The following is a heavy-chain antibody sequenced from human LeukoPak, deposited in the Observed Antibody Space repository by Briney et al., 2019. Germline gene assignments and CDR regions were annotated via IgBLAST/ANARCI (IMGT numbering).Heavy chain of an antibody. V-gene: IGHV4-31*03. J-gene: IGHJ3*02. CDR1: GGSNSSGGYY. Sequence: PSQTLSLTCTVSGGSNSSGGYYWSWIRQHPGKGLEWIGYIYYSGSTYYNPSLKSRVTISVDTSKNQFSLKLSSVTAADTAVYYCARSLVLRYFSFYDAFDIWGQGTMVTVSS. CDR3: ARSLVLRYFSFYDAFDI. CDR2: IYYSGST. D-gene: IGHD3-9*01.